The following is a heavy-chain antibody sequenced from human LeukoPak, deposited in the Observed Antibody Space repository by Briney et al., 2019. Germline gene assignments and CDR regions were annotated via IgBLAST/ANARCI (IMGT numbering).Heavy chain of an antibody. CDR3: ATGSHQLPESNWFDP. CDR2: ISYDGSNK. D-gene: IGHD2-2*01. Sequence: GGSLRLSCAASGFTFSSYAMHWVRQAPGKGLEWVAVISYDGSNKYYADSVKGRFTISRDNSKNTLYLQMNSLRAEDTAVYYCATGSHQLPESNWFDPWGQGTLVTVSS. CDR1: GFTFSSYA. V-gene: IGHV3-30-3*01. J-gene: IGHJ5*02.